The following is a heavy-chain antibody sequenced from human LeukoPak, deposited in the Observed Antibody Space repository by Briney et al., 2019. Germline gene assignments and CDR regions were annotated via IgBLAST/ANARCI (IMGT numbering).Heavy chain of an antibody. CDR1: AYSIRIGYH. CDR3: ARDPRWMTPDCTSPGCFVNWFDP. J-gene: IGHJ5*02. D-gene: IGHD2-2*01. V-gene: IGHV4-38-2*02. CDR2: VYHTANT. Sequence: SETLSLTYDVSAYSIRIGYHWGWIRQAPGKGLARLGTVYHTANTYHNPSLRRRVIISVDTSKNQFSLRLYSVNAADTAVYYCARDPRWMTPDCTSPGCFVNWFDPWGQGTLVTVSS.